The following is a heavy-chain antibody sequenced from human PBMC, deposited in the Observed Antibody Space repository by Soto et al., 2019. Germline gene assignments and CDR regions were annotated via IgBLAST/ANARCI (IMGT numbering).Heavy chain of an antibody. CDR1: GFMFDSYA. Sequence: EVQLVESGGGLVQPGGSLRLSCVASGFMFDSYAMNWVRQAPGKGLEWVSYISPGGDRIYYAESLKGRITISRDNARNSLSLQMNILSEEDTAVYYCTQSADSAGWGVDFLGQGTLVTVSS. D-gene: IGHD6-19*01. CDR3: TQSADSAGWGVDF. V-gene: IGHV3-48*02. CDR2: ISPGGDRI. J-gene: IGHJ4*02.